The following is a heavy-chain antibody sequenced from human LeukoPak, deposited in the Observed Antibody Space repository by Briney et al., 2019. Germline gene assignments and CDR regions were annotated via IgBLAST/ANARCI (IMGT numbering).Heavy chain of an antibody. CDR2: INPNSGGT. CDR3: ARWSGYSSSVDY. D-gene: IGHD6-6*01. V-gene: IGHV1-2*06. CDR1: GYTFTGYY. J-gene: IGHJ4*02. Sequence: ALVKVSCKASGYTFTGYYMHWVRQAPGQGLELMGRINPNSGGTNYAQKFQGRVTMTRDTSISTAYMELSRLRSDDTAVYYCARWSGYSSSVDYWGQGTLVTVSS.